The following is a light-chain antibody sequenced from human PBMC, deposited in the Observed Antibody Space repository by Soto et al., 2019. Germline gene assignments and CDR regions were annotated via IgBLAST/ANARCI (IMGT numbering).Light chain of an antibody. Sequence: VLTQSPATLSLSPGDRATLSCRASQSVSNFLVWYQQKPGQAPRLLIYDASNRATGIPARFSGGGSGTDFTLTISSLEPEDFAVYYCQQRFTHGPGTKVDIK. CDR2: DAS. CDR3: QQRFT. J-gene: IGKJ3*01. V-gene: IGKV3-11*01. CDR1: QSVSNF.